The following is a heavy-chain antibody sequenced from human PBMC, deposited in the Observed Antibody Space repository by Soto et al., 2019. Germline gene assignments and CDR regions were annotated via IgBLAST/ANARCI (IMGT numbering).Heavy chain of an antibody. CDR1: GFTFSSYG. CDR3: AKDPFPMVRGVYFDY. Sequence: QVQLVESGGGVVQPGRSLRLSCAASGFTFSSYGMHWVRQAPGKGLEWVAVISYDGSNKYYADSVKGRFTISRDNSKNTLYLQMNSLRAEDTAVYYCAKDPFPMVRGVYFDYWGQGTLVTVSS. D-gene: IGHD3-10*01. J-gene: IGHJ4*02. V-gene: IGHV3-30*18. CDR2: ISYDGSNK.